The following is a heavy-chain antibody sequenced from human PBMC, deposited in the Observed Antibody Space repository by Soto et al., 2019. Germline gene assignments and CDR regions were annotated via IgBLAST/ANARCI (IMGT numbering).Heavy chain of an antibody. J-gene: IGHJ4*02. CDR2: IRSKAHSYAT. CDR3: TRHTVDY. D-gene: IGHD4-17*01. CDR1: GFTFSDSA. Sequence: EVQLVESGGGLVQPGGSLKLSCAASGFTFSDSAMHWVRQASGKGLEWVGRIRSKAHSYATAYAASVKGRFTSSRDDSMNTAYLQMNSLIAEDTAVYYCTRHTVDYWGQGTLVTVSS. V-gene: IGHV3-73*01.